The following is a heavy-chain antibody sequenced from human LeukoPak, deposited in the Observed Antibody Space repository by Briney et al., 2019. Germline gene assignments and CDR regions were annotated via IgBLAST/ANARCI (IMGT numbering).Heavy chain of an antibody. V-gene: IGHV1-18*01. Sequence: GASVKVSCKASGYTFTSCGISWVRQAPGQGLEWMGWISAYNGNTNYAQKLQGRVTMTTDTSTSTAYMELRSLRSDDTAVYYCARVWGFGVFPKYNWFDPWGQGTLATVSS. CDR3: ARVWGFGVFPKYNWFDP. D-gene: IGHD3-10*01. CDR1: GYTFTSCG. CDR2: ISAYNGNT. J-gene: IGHJ5*02.